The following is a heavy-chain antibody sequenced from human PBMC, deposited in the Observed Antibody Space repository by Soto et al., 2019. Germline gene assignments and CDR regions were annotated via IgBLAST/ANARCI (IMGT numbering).Heavy chain of an antibody. D-gene: IGHD2-21*02. CDR3: ARAVYCGNDCYSNGMDV. CDR1: GYSFTDDY. V-gene: IGHV1-2*02. Sequence: QVQVVQSGAEVKKPGASVKISCKTSGYSFTDDYLHWVRQAPGQGLEWVGWINPHSGSTNFAQKFLGRVSMTRDTSISTAYMELFSLTSGDTAIYYCARAVYCGNDCYSNGMDVWGQATTGTVS. CDR2: INPHSGST. J-gene: IGHJ6*02.